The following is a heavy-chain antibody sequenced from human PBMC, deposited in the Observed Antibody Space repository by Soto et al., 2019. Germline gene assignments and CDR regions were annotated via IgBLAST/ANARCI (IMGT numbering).Heavy chain of an antibody. D-gene: IGHD4-17*01. J-gene: IGHJ3*02. CDR2: IWYDGSKK. V-gene: IGHV3-33*01. Sequence: QVQLVESGGGVVQPGTSLRLSCEASGFTFSGFGMHWVGQAPGKGLEWVAVIWYDGSKKYYADCVKGRFTISRDNSKNELYLQMNSLKAEDTDVYYCARGRGGSYGGNSAHFDIWGQGTLVTVSS. CDR1: GFTFSGFG. CDR3: ARGRGGSYGGNSAHFDI.